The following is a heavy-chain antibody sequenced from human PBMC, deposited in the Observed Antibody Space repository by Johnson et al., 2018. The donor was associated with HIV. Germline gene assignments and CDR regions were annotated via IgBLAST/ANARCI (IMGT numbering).Heavy chain of an antibody. CDR3: TTASRGGWS. J-gene: IGHJ3*01. CDR1: GFTFSASG. D-gene: IGHD2-2*01. CDR2: IRSKANNYAT. V-gene: IGHV3-73*01. Sequence: VQLVESGGGLVQPGGSLKLSCAASGFTFSASGMHWVRQASGKGLEWVGHIRSKANNYATAYAAPVKGRFTISRDDSKNTAYLPMNSLKTEDTAVYYCTTASRGGWSWCQGTMVTVSS.